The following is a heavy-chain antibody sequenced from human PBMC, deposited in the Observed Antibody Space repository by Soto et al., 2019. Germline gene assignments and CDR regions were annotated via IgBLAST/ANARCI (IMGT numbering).Heavy chain of an antibody. D-gene: IGHD5-18*01. Sequence: QVQLVQSGAEVKKPGASVKVSCKASGYTFTSYGISWVRQAPGQGLEWMGWISAYNGNTNYAQKLQGRVTMTTDTSTSTAYMGLRSLRSDDTAVYYCAREKNVDTDMVTTFDYWGQGTLVTVSS. V-gene: IGHV1-18*01. J-gene: IGHJ4*02. CDR3: AREKNVDTDMVTTFDY. CDR1: GYTFTSYG. CDR2: ISAYNGNT.